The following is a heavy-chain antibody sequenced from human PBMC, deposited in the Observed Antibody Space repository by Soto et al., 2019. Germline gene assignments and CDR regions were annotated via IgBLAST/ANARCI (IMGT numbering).Heavy chain of an antibody. V-gene: IGHV3-23*01. CDR1: GFTFSSYA. CDR2: ISGSGGST. J-gene: IGHJ6*02. Sequence: GGSLRLSCAASGFTFSSYAMSWVRQAPGKGLEWVSAISGSGGSTYYADSVKGRFTISRDNSKNTLYLQMNSLRAEDTAVYYCAKDIPAIRYCSGGSCYRPFDYYYGMDVWGQGTTVTVSS. D-gene: IGHD2-15*01. CDR3: AKDIPAIRYCSGGSCYRPFDYYYGMDV.